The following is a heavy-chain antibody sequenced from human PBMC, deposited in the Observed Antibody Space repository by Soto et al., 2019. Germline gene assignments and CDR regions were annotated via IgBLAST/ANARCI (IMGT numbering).Heavy chain of an antibody. Sequence: VSLRLSCSASGFTFSSYWMSWVRQAPGKGLEWVASIKQDGSEKYYVDSMKGRFTISRDNAKNSLYLQMNSLRAEDTAVYYCARDGKWLLPLYFDYWGQGALVTVSS. CDR1: GFTFSSYW. CDR2: IKQDGSEK. CDR3: ARDGKWLLPLYFDY. J-gene: IGHJ4*02. D-gene: IGHD3-22*01. V-gene: IGHV3-7*03.